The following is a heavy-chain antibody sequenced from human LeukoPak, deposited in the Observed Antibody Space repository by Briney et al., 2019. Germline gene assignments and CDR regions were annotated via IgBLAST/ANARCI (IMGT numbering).Heavy chain of an antibody. Sequence: KASETLSLTCTVSGDSLTSGSRYWSWIRQPAGKGLEWIGHFYSSTRTTYNPSLERRVTISGDTAKNQFSLKLDSVTAADTAVYFCARCVSELDYGDYAYYYHMDVWGKGTTVTVSS. CDR2: FYSSTRT. J-gene: IGHJ6*04. CDR1: GDSLTSGSRY. CDR3: ARCVSELDYGDYAYYYHMDV. V-gene: IGHV4-61*09. D-gene: IGHD4-17*01.